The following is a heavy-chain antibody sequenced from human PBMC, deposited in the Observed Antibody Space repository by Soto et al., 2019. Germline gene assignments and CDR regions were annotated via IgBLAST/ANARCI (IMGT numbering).Heavy chain of an antibody. J-gene: IGHJ4*02. V-gene: IGHV3-23*01. CDR2: ISGSGGNT. D-gene: IGHD3-10*01. CDR3: AKGPWSMVRGVPDY. Sequence: EVQLLESGGGLVQPGGSLRLSCAASGFTFSSYAMSWVRQAPGKGLEWVSAISGSGGNTYYADSVKGRFTISRDNSKNTLYLQMNSLRVEDTAVYYCAKGPWSMVRGVPDYWGQGTLVTVSS. CDR1: GFTFSSYA.